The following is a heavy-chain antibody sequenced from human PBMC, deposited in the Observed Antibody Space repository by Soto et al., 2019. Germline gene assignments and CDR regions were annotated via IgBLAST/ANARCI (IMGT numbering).Heavy chain of an antibody. CDR3: SQGGSGSYYGMDV. CDR2: IYWDNDK. CDR1: GFSLSTRGVG. Sequence: QITLKESGPTLVKPTQTLTLTCTFSGFSLSTRGVGVSWIRQPPGKALEWLAVIYWDNDKRFSPSLKTRLTLTRDTSKNQVVLAMTNMDPVDTATYYCSQGGSGSYYGMDVWGQGTMVTVSS. V-gene: IGHV2-5*02. D-gene: IGHD3-10*01. J-gene: IGHJ6*02.